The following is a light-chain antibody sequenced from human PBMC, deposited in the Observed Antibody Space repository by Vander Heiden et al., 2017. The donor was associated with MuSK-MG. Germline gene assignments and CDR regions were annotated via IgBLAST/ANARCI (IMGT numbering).Light chain of an antibody. CDR3: QQYHSYPFT. J-gene: IGKJ4*01. Sequence: IHLSQSPSSLSASVGDRVTITCRASQVIRNCLAWYQQKPEKAPKSLIYAASSWQSGVPSRFSGSGSGTEFTLTISSLQPEDVAIYHCQQYHSYPFTFGGGTKVDIK. CDR1: QVIRNC. CDR2: AAS. V-gene: IGKV1D-16*01.